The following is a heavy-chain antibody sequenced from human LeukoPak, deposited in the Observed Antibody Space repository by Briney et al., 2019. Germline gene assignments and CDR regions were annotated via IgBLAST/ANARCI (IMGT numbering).Heavy chain of an antibody. D-gene: IGHD6-13*01. V-gene: IGHV1-2*02. CDR2: INPNSGGT. CDR3: ATPGGIAAAGTFDS. Sequence: GASVKVSCKASGYTFTSYGISWVRQAPGQGLEWMGWINPNSGGTNYAQEFQGRVTMTRDTSISTVYMELSRLRSDDTAVYYCATPGGIAAAGTFDSWGQGTLVTVSS. J-gene: IGHJ4*02. CDR1: GYTFTSYG.